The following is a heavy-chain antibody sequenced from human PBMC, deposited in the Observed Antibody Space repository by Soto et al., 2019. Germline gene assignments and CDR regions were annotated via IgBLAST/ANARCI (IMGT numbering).Heavy chain of an antibody. CDR2: IYWDDDK. CDR3: VHIRYGSGLFDY. J-gene: IGHJ4*02. CDR1: GFSLSTSGVG. V-gene: IGHV2-5*02. Sequence: QITLKESGPTLVKPTQTLTLTCNFSGFSLSTSGVGVGWIRQPPGKALEWLASIYWDDDKRYSPSLKSRLTITKDTSKNQVVLTMTNMDPVDTATYYCVHIRYGSGLFDYWGQGTLVTVSS. D-gene: IGHD3-10*01.